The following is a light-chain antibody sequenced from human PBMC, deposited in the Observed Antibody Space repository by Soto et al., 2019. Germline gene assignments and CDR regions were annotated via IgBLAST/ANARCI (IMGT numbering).Light chain of an antibody. V-gene: IGKV1-5*01. J-gene: IGKJ2*01. Sequence: DIQMTQSPSTLSASVGDRVTITCRASQSISAWLAWYQQKPGKAPKLLIYDASSLESWVPSRFSGSGFGTEFTLTISSLQPGDFATYYCQTYNSYPPASPFGKGTKLEI. CDR1: QSISAW. CDR3: QTYNSYPPASP. CDR2: DAS.